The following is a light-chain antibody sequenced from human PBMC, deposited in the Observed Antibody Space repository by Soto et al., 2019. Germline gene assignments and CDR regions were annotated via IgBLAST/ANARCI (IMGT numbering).Light chain of an antibody. J-gene: IGKJ2*01. CDR3: QQRSNWPPYT. CDR1: QSVSSY. Sequence: EIVLTQSPATLYLSPGERATLSCRASQSVSSYVAWYQQKPGQAPRLLIYDASNRATGIPARFSGSGSGTDFTLTISSLEPEDFAVYYCQQRSNWPPYTFGQGTRLEIK. V-gene: IGKV3-11*01. CDR2: DAS.